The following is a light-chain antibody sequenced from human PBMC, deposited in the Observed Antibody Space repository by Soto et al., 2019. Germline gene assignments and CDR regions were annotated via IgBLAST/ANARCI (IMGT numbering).Light chain of an antibody. CDR2: GTS. Sequence: EILLTQSPCTLSLSPGERATLSCRADRSVSDTLLTWVQQKPGQAPRLLIFGTSNRAPGIPDRFSGSGSGTDFTLALSRLEPDAFAVYYCQHYGDSSWTFGQGTE. CDR3: QHYGDSSWT. CDR1: RSVSDTL. V-gene: IGKV3-20*01. J-gene: IGKJ1*01.